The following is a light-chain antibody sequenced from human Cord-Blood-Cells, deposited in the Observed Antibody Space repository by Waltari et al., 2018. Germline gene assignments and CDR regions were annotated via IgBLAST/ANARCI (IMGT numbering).Light chain of an antibody. CDR2: SNN. J-gene: IGLJ7*01. CDR3: AAWDDSLNGPV. V-gene: IGLV1-44*01. CDR1: SSNIGSNT. Sequence: ASGTPGQRVTISCSGSSSNIGSNTVNWYQQLPGTAPKLLIYSNNQRPSGVPDRFSGSKSGTSASLAISGLQSEDEADYYCAAWDDSLNGPVFGGGTQLTVL.